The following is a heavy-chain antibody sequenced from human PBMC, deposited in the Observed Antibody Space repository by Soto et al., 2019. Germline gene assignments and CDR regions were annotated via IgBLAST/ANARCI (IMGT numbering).Heavy chain of an antibody. Sequence: VSVKVSCKTSGYTFSYYHIHWVRQAPGQGLEWMGRMIPTDGSTMYAQKFQGRVTLTRDTSTSTAYMELTSLRFEDTAFYYCARDSYGSDYWGQGTQVTVSS. CDR3: ARDSYGSDY. CDR2: MIPTDGST. J-gene: IGHJ4*02. D-gene: IGHD3-10*01. V-gene: IGHV1-46*03. CDR1: GYTFSYYH.